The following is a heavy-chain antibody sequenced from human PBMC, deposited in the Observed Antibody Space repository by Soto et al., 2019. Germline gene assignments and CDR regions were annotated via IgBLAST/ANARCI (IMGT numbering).Heavy chain of an antibody. J-gene: IGHJ6*02. CDR3: ARGQHHSTENYYYYGMDV. D-gene: IGHD4-17*01. CDR1: GGSISSGDYY. V-gene: IGHV4-30-4*01. Sequence: SETLSLTCTVSGGSISSGDYYWSWIRQPPGKGLEWIGYIYYSGSTYYNPSLKSRVTISVDTSKNQFSLKLSSVTAADTAVYYCARGQHHSTENYYYYGMDVWGQGTTVTVSS. CDR2: IYYSGST.